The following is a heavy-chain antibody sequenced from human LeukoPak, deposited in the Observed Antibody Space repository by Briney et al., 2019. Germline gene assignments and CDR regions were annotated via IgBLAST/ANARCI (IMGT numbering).Heavy chain of an antibody. V-gene: IGHV3-15*01. CDR1: GFTFSNAW. Sequence: GGSLRLSCATSGFTFSNAWMSWVRQAPGKGLEWVGRIKSNTDGGTTDYAAPVKGRFTISRDDSKNTLYLQMNSLKPEDTAVYCCARGVYRSGWADDAFDIWGQGTMVSVSS. CDR2: IKSNTDGGTT. D-gene: IGHD6-19*01. CDR3: ARGVYRSGWADDAFDI. J-gene: IGHJ3*02.